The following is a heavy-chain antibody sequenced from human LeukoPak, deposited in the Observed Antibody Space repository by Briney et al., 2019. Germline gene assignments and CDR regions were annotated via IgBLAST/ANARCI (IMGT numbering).Heavy chain of an antibody. V-gene: IGHV3-21*01. CDR1: GFTFSDYY. Sequence: GGSLRLSCAASGFTFSDYYMNWVRQAPGKGLEWVSSISSSSSYIYYADSVKGRFTISRDNSKNTLYLQMNSLRAEDTAVYYCARDGVEYSSSFYYYYYMDVWGKGTTVTVSS. CDR2: ISSSSSYI. J-gene: IGHJ6*03. CDR3: ARDGVEYSSSFYYYYYMDV. D-gene: IGHD6-6*01.